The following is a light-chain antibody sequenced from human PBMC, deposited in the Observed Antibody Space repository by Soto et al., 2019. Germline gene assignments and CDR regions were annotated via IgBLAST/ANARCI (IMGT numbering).Light chain of an antibody. CDR3: SSFTGTSYV. V-gene: IGLV2-14*01. Sequence: LTQPASVSGSPGQSITISCTGASSDVGGSNYVSWYQQYPGKAPKLMVCDVSNRPSGVSNRFSGSKSGNTASLTISGLQAEDEADYYCSSFTGTSYVFGTGTKVPVL. CDR2: DVS. J-gene: IGLJ1*01. CDR1: SSDVGGSNY.